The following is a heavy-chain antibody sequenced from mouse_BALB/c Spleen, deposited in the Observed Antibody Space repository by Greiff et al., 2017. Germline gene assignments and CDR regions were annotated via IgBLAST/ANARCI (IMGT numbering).Heavy chain of an antibody. CDR1: GYAFTNYL. D-gene: IGHD1-1*01. CDR3: ARSGSSFYAMAY. J-gene: IGHJ4*01. CDR2: INPGSGGT. V-gene: IGHV1-54*01. Sequence: QVQLQQSGAELVRPGTSVKVSCKASGYAFTNYLIEWVKQRPGQGLEWIGVINPGSGGTNYNENFKGKATLTADKSSSTAYMQLSSLTSDDSAVYFCARSGSSFYAMAYWGQGTSVTVSS.